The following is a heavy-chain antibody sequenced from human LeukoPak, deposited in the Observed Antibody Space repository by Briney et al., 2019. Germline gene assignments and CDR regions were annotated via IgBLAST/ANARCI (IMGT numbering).Heavy chain of an antibody. D-gene: IGHD3-10*01. CDR2: ISSSGSTI. Sequence: GGSLRLSCAASGFTFSDYYMSWIRQAPGKGLEWVSYISSSGSTIYYADSVKGRFTISRDNAKNSLYLQMNGLRAEDTAAYYCARDLLYYGSGRFPPNDYWGQGTLVTVSS. CDR3: ARDLLYYGSGRFPPNDY. CDR1: GFTFSDYY. V-gene: IGHV3-11*04. J-gene: IGHJ4*02.